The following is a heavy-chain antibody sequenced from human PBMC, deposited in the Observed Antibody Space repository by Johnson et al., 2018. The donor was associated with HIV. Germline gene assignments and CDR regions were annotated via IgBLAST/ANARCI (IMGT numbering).Heavy chain of an antibody. Sequence: DVQLVESGGGLVQPGGSLRLSCAASGFTFSSYWMSWVRQAPGKGLEWVANIKQDGSEKYYVDSVKGRFTISRDNAKNSLYMQMNILRAEDTAVYYCAREGGALRELPRDDAFDIWGQGTMVTVSS. CDR3: AREGGALRELPRDDAFDI. V-gene: IGHV3-7*03. J-gene: IGHJ3*02. D-gene: IGHD1-26*01. CDR2: IKQDGSEK. CDR1: GFTFSSYW.